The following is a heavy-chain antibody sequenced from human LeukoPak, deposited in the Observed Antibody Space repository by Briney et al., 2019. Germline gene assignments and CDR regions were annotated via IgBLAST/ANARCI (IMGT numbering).Heavy chain of an antibody. Sequence: APVKVSCKASGYTFTSYDINWVRQATGQGLEWMGWMNPNSGNTGYAQKFQGRVTMTRNTSISTAYMELSSLRSEDTAVYYCARGEGYGPGGIRALDYWGQGTLVTVSS. CDR3: ARGEGYGPGGIRALDY. D-gene: IGHD3-10*01. J-gene: IGHJ4*02. V-gene: IGHV1-8*01. CDR2: MNPNSGNT. CDR1: GYTFTSYD.